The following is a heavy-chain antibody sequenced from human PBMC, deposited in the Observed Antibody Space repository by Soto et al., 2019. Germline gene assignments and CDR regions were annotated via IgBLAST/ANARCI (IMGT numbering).Heavy chain of an antibody. J-gene: IGHJ4*02. V-gene: IGHV3-30*04. CDR1: GFTLSSFA. CDR2: TSSDGSKE. D-gene: IGHD6-19*01. Sequence: QVQLVESGGGVVQPGTSLRLSCAASGFTLSSFAMHWVRQAPGKGLGGVAVTSSDGSKEYYADSVKGRFTISRDNSKNTLYLQMNSLRADDTAVFYCARAEYTSGWYFMGIDYWGQGTLVTVSS. CDR3: ARAEYTSGWYFMGIDY.